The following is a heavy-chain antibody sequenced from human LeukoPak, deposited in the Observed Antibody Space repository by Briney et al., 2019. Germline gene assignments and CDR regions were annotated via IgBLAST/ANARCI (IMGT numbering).Heavy chain of an antibody. D-gene: IGHD5-12*01. Sequence: GGSLRLSCAASGFTFSSYSMNWVRQAPGKGLEWVSSISSSSSYIYYADSVKGRFTISRDNAKNSLYLQMNSLRAEDTAVYYCARDQSGYDYLDYWGQGTLVTVSS. CDR2: ISSSSSYI. J-gene: IGHJ4*02. V-gene: IGHV3-21*01. CDR3: ARDQSGYDYLDY. CDR1: GFTFSSYS.